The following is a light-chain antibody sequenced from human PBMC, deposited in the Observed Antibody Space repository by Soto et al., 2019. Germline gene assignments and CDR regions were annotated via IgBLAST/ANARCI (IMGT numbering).Light chain of an antibody. V-gene: IGKV3-11*01. J-gene: IGKJ2*02. Sequence: EVVLTQSPATLSLSPGERATLSCRASQSVSNSLAWYQQRPGQAPRLLIYEASKRATGIPASFSGSGAGTDFTLTISSLESEDFAVYYCQQRSTWPWTFGQGTNLEF. CDR2: EAS. CDR3: QQRSTWPWT. CDR1: QSVSNS.